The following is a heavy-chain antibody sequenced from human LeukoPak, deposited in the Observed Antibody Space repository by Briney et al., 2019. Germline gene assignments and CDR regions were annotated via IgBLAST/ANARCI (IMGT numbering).Heavy chain of an antibody. D-gene: IGHD3-10*01. CDR1: GGSISSSSYY. CDR3: ARSALWFGESYYFDY. Sequence: TSETLSLTCTVSGGSISSSSYYWGWIRQPPGKGLEWIGSIYYSGSTYYNPSLKSRVTISVDTSKNQFSLKLSSVTAADTAVYYCARSALWFGESYYFDYWGQGTLVTVPS. J-gene: IGHJ4*02. V-gene: IGHV4-39*01. CDR2: IYYSGST.